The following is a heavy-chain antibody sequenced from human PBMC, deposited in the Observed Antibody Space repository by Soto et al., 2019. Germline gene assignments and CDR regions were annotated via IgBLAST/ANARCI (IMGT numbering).Heavy chain of an antibody. D-gene: IGHD7-27*01. Sequence: QVQLQESGPGLVKPSETLSLTCTVSGGSSSSYYWSWIRQPPGKGLEWIGYIYYSGSTNYNPSLKLRVSISVDTSTNRCSLKLSSVTAADTAVYYCARRWGTYFDYWGQGTLVTVSS. CDR1: GGSSSSYY. V-gene: IGHV4-59*01. CDR2: IYYSGST. J-gene: IGHJ4*02. CDR3: ARRWGTYFDY.